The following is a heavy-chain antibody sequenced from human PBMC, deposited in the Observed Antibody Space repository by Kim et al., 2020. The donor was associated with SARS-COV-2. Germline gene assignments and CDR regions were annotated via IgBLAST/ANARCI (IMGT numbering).Heavy chain of an antibody. CDR2: ISWNSGSI. V-gene: IGHV3-9*01. CDR1: GFTFDDYA. D-gene: IGHD4-17*01. J-gene: IGHJ4*02. CDR3: AKGDYGDYADPFDY. Sequence: GGSLRLSCAASGFTFDDYAMHWVRQAPGKGLEWVSGISWNSGSIGYADSVKGRFTISRDNAKNSLYLQMNSLRAEDTALYYCAKGDYGDYADPFDYWGQGTLVTVSS.